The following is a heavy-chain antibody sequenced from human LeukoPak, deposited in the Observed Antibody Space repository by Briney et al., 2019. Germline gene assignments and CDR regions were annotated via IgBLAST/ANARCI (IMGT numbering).Heavy chain of an antibody. CDR1: GFTFSSYG. CDR2: ISYDGSNK. V-gene: IGHV3-30*18. J-gene: IGHJ6*04. Sequence: GGSLRLSCAASGFTFSSYGMHWVRQAPGKGLEWVAVISYDGSNKYYADSVKGRFTISRDNSKNTLYLQMNSLRAEDTAVYYCAKGGERGYSYGWFYYYYGMDVWGKGTTVTVSS. D-gene: IGHD5-18*01. CDR3: AKGGERGYSYGWFYYYYGMDV.